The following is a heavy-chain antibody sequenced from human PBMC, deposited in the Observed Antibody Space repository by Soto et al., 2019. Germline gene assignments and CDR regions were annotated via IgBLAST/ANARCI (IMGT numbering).Heavy chain of an antibody. CDR3: ARGGYYGSGSSLYYYGMDV. D-gene: IGHD3-10*01. CDR2: ISAYNGNT. CDR1: GYTFTSYG. Sequence: ASVKVSCKASGYTFTSYGVSWVRQAPGQGLEWMGWISAYNGNTNYAQKLQGRVTMTTDTSTSTAYMELRSLRSDDTAVYYCARGGYYGSGSSLYYYGMDVWGQGTTVTVSS. V-gene: IGHV1-18*01. J-gene: IGHJ6*02.